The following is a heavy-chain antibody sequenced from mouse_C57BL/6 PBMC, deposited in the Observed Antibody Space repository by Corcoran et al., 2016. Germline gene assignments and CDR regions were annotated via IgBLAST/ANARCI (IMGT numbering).Heavy chain of an antibody. CDR2: INTYSGVP. Sequence: QIQLVQSGPELKKPGETVKISCKASGYTFTTYGMSWVKQAPGKGLKWMGWINTYSGVPTYADDFKGRFAFSLETSASTAYLQINNLKNEDTATYFCARGLRGVDYWGQGTSVTVSS. D-gene: IGHD2-2*01. J-gene: IGHJ4*01. V-gene: IGHV9-3*01. CDR1: GYTFTTYG. CDR3: ARGLRGVDY.